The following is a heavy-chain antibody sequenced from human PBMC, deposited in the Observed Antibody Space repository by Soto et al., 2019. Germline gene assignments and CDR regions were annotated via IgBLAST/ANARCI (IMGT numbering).Heavy chain of an antibody. Sequence: GGSLRLSCAASGFTFSNCGMHWVRQAPGKGLEWMAVISYDGSNTYHADSVKGRFTISRDNSKNTLYLQMSSLRAEDTAVYYCAKDRDRGPPGGEFDHWGQGILVTVSS. CDR2: ISYDGSNT. CDR3: AKDRDRGPPGGEFDH. CDR1: GFTFSNCG. V-gene: IGHV3-30*18. D-gene: IGHD3-10*01. J-gene: IGHJ4*02.